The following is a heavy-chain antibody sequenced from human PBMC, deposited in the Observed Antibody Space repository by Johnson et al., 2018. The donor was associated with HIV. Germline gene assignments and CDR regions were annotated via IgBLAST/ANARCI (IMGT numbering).Heavy chain of an antibody. CDR2: ISYDGSNK. V-gene: IGHV3-30*04. D-gene: IGHD3-16*01. CDR1: GFTFSSYA. J-gene: IGHJ3*02. CDR3: AREGDRHVEAFDI. Sequence: VQLVESGGGVVQPGRSLRLSCAASGFTFSSYAMHWVRQAPGKGLEWVAVISYDGSNKYYADSVKGRFTISRDNSKNTLYLQMNSLRAEDTAVYYCAREGDRHVEAFDIWGQGTMVTVSS.